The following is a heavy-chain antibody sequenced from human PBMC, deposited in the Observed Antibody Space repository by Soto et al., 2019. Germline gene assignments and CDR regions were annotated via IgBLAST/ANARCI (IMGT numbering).Heavy chain of an antibody. Sequence: GGSLRLSCAASGFIFDRYAMNWVRQAPGKGLEWVSAIVGSGTTTYYADSVKGRFTLSRDNSKSTLYLQMNSLRAEDTAIYYCAKDMTIGSPYFGSWGQGTLVTVSS. D-gene: IGHD4-17*01. CDR2: IVGSGTTT. CDR3: AKDMTIGSPYFGS. V-gene: IGHV3-23*01. CDR1: GFIFDRYA. J-gene: IGHJ4*02.